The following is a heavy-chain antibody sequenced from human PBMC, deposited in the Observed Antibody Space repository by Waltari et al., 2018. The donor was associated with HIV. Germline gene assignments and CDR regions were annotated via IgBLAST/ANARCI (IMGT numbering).Heavy chain of an antibody. CDR3: ARQGGYDILTGYYTYFDY. J-gene: IGHJ4*02. Sequence: WGWIRQPPGKGLEWIGSIYYSGSTYYNPSLKSRVTISVDTSKNQFSLKLSSVTAADTAVYYCARQGGYDILTGYYTYFDYWGQGTLVTVSS. V-gene: IGHV4-39*01. D-gene: IGHD3-9*01. CDR2: IYYSGST.